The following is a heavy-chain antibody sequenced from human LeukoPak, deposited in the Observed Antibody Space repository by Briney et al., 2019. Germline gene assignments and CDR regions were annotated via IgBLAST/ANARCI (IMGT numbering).Heavy chain of an antibody. Sequence: SQTLSLTCTVSGGFISSGGYYWSWIRQHPGKGLEWIGYIYYSGSTYYNPSLKSRVTISVDTSKNQFSLKLSSVTAADTAVYYCARGSYCSSTSCYAGAPYYYYGMDVWGKGTTVTVSS. CDR1: GGFISSGGYY. J-gene: IGHJ6*04. D-gene: IGHD2-2*01. CDR3: ARGSYCSSTSCYAGAPYYYYGMDV. CDR2: IYYSGST. V-gene: IGHV4-31*03.